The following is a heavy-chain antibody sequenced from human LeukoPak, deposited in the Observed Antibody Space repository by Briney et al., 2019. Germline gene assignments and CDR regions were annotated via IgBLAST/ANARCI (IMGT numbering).Heavy chain of an antibody. V-gene: IGHV4-34*01. D-gene: IGHD3-3*01. CDR2: INHSGST. J-gene: IGHJ4*02. CDR3: ARSLYYDFWSGYSY. Sequence: PSETLSLTCAVYGGSFSGYYWSWIRQPPGKGLEWIGEINHSGSTNYNPSLKSRVTISVDTSKNQFSLKLSSVTAADTAVYYCARSLYYDFWSGYSYWGQGTLVTVSS. CDR1: GGSFSGYY.